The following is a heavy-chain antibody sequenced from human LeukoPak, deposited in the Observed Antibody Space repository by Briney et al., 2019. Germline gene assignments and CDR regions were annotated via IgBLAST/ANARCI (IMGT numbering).Heavy chain of an antibody. Sequence: ASVKVSCKASGYTFTGYYMHWVRQAPGQGLEWMGWINPNSGGTNYAQKFQGRVTMTRDTSISTAYMELSRLRSDDTAVYYCAREFTATRITIVRGVGTYWGQGTLVSVSS. CDR2: INPNSGGT. D-gene: IGHD3-10*01. J-gene: IGHJ4*02. CDR3: AREFTATRITIVRGVGTY. CDR1: GYTFTGYY. V-gene: IGHV1-2*02.